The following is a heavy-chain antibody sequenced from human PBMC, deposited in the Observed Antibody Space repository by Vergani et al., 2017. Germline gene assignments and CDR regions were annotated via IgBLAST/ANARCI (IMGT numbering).Heavy chain of an antibody. CDR1: GFTFSSYA. CDR3: AKGAVYYYGSGSYVDY. CDR2: ISGSGGST. V-gene: IGHV3-23*04. Sequence: VQLVESGGGVVQPGRSLRLSCAASGFTFSSYAMSWVRQAPGKGLEWVSAISGSGGSTYYADSVKGRFTISRDNSKNTLYLQMNSLRAEDTAVYYCAKGAVYYYGSGSYVDYWGQGTLVTVSS. D-gene: IGHD3-10*01. J-gene: IGHJ4*02.